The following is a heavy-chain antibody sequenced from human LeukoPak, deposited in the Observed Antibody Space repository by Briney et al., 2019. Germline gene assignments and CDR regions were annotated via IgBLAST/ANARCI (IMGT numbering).Heavy chain of an antibody. Sequence: ASVKVSCKASGYTFTGYYMHWVRQAPGQGLEWMGWINPNSGGTNYAQKFQGRVTMTRDTSISTAYMELSRLRSDDTAVYYCARGAPDYYDRSGYYFDYWGQGTLVTVSS. CDR2: INPNSGGT. D-gene: IGHD3-22*01. CDR3: ARGAPDYYDRSGYYFDY. V-gene: IGHV1-2*02. CDR1: GYTFTGYY. J-gene: IGHJ4*02.